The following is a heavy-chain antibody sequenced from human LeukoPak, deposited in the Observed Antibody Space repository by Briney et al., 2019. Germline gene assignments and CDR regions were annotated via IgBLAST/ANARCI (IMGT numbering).Heavy chain of an antibody. Sequence: PGGSLRLSCAASGFTFSSDWMHWVRQAPGKGLVWVSRINSDGRITSYADSVKGRFTISRDNAKNTMFLQMNSLRAEDTAVYYCARSRPYGSGYAFDIWGQGTMVTVSS. V-gene: IGHV3-74*01. J-gene: IGHJ3*02. CDR3: ARSRPYGSGYAFDI. CDR1: GFTFSSDW. D-gene: IGHD2-15*01. CDR2: INSDGRIT.